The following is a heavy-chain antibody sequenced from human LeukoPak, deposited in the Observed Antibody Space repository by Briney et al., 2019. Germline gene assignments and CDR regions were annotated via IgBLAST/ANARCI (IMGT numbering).Heavy chain of an antibody. V-gene: IGHV3-11*01. CDR1: GFTFSDYY. J-gene: IGHJ5*02. Sequence: GGSLRLSCAASGFTFSDYYMSWIRQAPGKGLEGVSYISSSGNTIYYADSVKGRFTISRDNAKNSLYLPMNSLRAEDSAVYYCARIIAVGGTDWFDPWGQGSLVTVSS. CDR3: ARIIAVGGTDWFDP. D-gene: IGHD6-13*01. CDR2: ISSSGNTI.